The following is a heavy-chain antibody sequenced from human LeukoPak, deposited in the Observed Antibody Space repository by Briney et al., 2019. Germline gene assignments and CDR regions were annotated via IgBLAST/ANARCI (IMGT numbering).Heavy chain of an antibody. V-gene: IGHV3-20*04. CDR3: AKVDSGTYSHFDY. CDR2: INWNGGST. J-gene: IGHJ4*02. Sequence: GGSLRLSCAASGFTFDDYAMSWVRQAPGKGLEWVSRINWNGGSTGYADSVKGRFTISRDNSKNTLYLQMNSLRPEDTAVYYCAKVDSGTYSHFDYWGQGTLVTVSS. D-gene: IGHD1-26*01. CDR1: GFTFDDYA.